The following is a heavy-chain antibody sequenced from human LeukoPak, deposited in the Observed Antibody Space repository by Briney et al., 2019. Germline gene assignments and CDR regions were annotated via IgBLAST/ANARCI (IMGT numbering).Heavy chain of an antibody. V-gene: IGHV3-7*01. Sequence: GGSLRLSCSASGFTFINHWMSWVGQDPGKGLECVAKINPDGSEKFYMDSVRGRFTISRDNSKNSLYLQLNSLRAEDTALYYCAREISWRFDYWGQGSLVTVSS. CDR3: AREISWRFDY. J-gene: IGHJ4*02. D-gene: IGHD5-12*01. CDR2: INPDGSEK. CDR1: GFTFINHW.